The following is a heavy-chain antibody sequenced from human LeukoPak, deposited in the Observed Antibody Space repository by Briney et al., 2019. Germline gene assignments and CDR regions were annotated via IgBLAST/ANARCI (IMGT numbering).Heavy chain of an antibody. CDR1: GGSISSGSYY. V-gene: IGHV4-61*01. J-gene: IGHJ3*02. Sequence: PSETLSLTCTVSGGSISSGSYYWSWIRQPPGKGLEWIGYIYYSGSTNYNPSLKSRVTTSVDTSKNQFSLKLSSVTAADTAVYYCARHDYSSSGAFDIWGQGTMVTVSS. CDR2: IYYSGST. D-gene: IGHD6-6*01. CDR3: ARHDYSSSGAFDI.